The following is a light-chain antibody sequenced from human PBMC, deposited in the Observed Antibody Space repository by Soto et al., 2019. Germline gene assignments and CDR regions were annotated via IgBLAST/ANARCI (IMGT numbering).Light chain of an antibody. Sequence: IVLTQTPLSLSVTPGQPASISCKSSQTLLHRDGKTYLYWYLQKAGQPPHLLIHEVSNRFSGVPERFSGSGSGTEFTLKISRVEAEDVGVYYCMRSIQLGFTFGQGTTVEIQ. V-gene: IGKV2D-29*01. CDR2: EVS. CDR3: MRSIQLGFT. J-gene: IGKJ2*01. CDR1: QTLLHRDGKTY.